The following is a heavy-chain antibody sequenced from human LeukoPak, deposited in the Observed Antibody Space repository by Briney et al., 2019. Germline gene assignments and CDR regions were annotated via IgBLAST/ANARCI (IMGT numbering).Heavy chain of an antibody. CDR1: TFTFSSYA. J-gene: IGHJ4*02. D-gene: IGHD2-15*01. CDR3: ARESGGGTRLIDY. V-gene: IGHV3-23*01. Sequence: GQSLTPSWPASTFTFSSYAVNWVRQPAGKVLEWVSVIGPSGGTTYYADSVKGRVTISRDNSKDTLYLQMDSLRVEDTAVYYCARESGGGTRLIDYWGQGTPVTVSS. CDR2: IGPSGGTT.